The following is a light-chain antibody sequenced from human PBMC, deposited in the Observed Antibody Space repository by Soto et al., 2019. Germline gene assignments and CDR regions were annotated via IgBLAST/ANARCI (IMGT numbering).Light chain of an antibody. Sequence: DIQMTQSPSSLSASVGDRVTITCRASQSIGSHLNWYQQKPGRAPTLLIYAASRLQSEVPSRFSGSRSGTDFTLTISTLQPEDFATYYCQQSYSTPRTFGQGTKVDIK. V-gene: IGKV1-39*01. CDR3: QQSYSTPRT. CDR2: AAS. CDR1: QSIGSH. J-gene: IGKJ1*01.